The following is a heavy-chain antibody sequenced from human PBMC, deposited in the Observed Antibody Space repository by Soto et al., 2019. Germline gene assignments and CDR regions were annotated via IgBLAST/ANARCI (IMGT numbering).Heavy chain of an antibody. Sequence: QVQLQESGPGLVKPSQTLTLTCTVSGGSISSGGYYWSWIRQHPGKGLEWIGYIYYSGSTYYNPSLKSRVTISVDTSKNQFSLKLSSVTAADTAVYYCARGLSGYSYGVDYWGQGTLVTVSS. CDR3: ARGLSGYSYGVDY. CDR2: IYYSGST. V-gene: IGHV4-31*03. D-gene: IGHD5-18*01. CDR1: GGSISSGGYY. J-gene: IGHJ4*02.